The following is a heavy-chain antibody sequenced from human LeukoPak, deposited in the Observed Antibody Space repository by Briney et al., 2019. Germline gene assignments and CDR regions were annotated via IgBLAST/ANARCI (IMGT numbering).Heavy chain of an antibody. V-gene: IGHV4-59*01. CDR2: IYYSGST. CDR3: ARGGHYYDSSGYFLSHYFDY. Sequence: KPSETLSLTCTVSGGSISSYYWSWIRQPPGKGLEWIGYIYYSGSTNYNPSLKSRVTISVDTSKNQFSLKLGSVTAADAAVYYCARGGHYYDSSGYFLSHYFDYWGQGTLVTISS. D-gene: IGHD3-22*01. J-gene: IGHJ4*02. CDR1: GGSISSYY.